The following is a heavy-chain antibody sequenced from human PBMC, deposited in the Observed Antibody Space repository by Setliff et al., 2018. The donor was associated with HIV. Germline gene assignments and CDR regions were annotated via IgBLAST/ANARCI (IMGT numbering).Heavy chain of an antibody. J-gene: IGHJ6*03. CDR3: ARGRNYDSSGYGDYYYYMDV. Sequence: SVKISCKASGGPFSSYPISWVRQAPGQGLEWMGGIIPIFGTTHYAQKFQGRVTVTADESTSTAYMQLSSLRSDDTAVYYCARGRNYDSSGYGDYYYYMDVWGKGTTVTVSS. D-gene: IGHD3-22*01. V-gene: IGHV1-69*13. CDR1: GGPFSSYP. CDR2: IIPIFGTT.